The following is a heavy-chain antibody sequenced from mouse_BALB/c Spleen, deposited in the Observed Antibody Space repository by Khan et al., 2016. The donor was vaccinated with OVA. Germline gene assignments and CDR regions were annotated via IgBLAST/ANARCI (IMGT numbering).Heavy chain of an antibody. J-gene: IGHJ3*01. CDR3: AREGAYYRSDGWFAF. CDR1: GYTFTDYT. V-gene: IGHV1-4*01. Sequence: QVQLQQSGAELARPGASVKMSCKASGYTFTDYTMHWVKQRPGQGLEWIGYIIPSSGYANYNQKFKDKATLTADKSSSTAYMQLSSLTSEDSAVYYCAREGAYYRSDGWFAFWGQGTLVTVSA. CDR2: IIPSSGYA. D-gene: IGHD2-14*01.